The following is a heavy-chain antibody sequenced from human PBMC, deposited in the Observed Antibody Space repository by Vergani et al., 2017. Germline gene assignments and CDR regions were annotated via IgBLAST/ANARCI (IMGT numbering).Heavy chain of an antibody. CDR2: IYNSGHG. Sequence: QMQLQESGPGLVKASETLSLTCTVSGDSILSRSYYWGWIRQPPGKGLEWIGSIYNSGHGDSSSSLKSRVTISADTSKNQFSLRLTSVTAADTAVYYCASGKYYSDSTSHFRGRYFDVWGRGTLVTVPS. V-gene: IGHV4-39*01. CDR3: ASGKYYSDSTSHFRGRYFDV. J-gene: IGHJ2*01. CDR1: GDSILSRSYY. D-gene: IGHD3-16*01.